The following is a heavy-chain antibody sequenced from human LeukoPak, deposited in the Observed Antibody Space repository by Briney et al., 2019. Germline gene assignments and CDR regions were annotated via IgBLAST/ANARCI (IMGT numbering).Heavy chain of an antibody. Sequence: ASVKVSCKASGGTFSSYAISWVRQAPGQGLEWMGRIIPIFGIANYAQKFQGRVTIIADKSTSTAYMELSSLRSEDTAVYYCARGRAYYYDSSGYQYWGQGTLVTVSS. J-gene: IGHJ4*02. D-gene: IGHD3-22*01. V-gene: IGHV1-69*04. CDR2: IIPIFGIA. CDR1: GGTFSSYA. CDR3: ARGRAYYYDSSGYQY.